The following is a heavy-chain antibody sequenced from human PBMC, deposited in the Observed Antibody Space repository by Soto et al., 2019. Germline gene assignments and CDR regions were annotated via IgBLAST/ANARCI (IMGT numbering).Heavy chain of an antibody. J-gene: IGHJ5*02. V-gene: IGHV4-30-4*01. CDR3: ARVGDGYCSGGTCYTHNWFDP. Sequence: QMQLQESGPGLVKPSQTLSLICTVSGGSISSGDYYWSWIRQPPGKGPEFIGYIAYSGSTYYNPALMLHVIMSVDTSKNPFSLKPLSVTAADTAVYDCARVGDGYCSGGTCYTHNWFDPWGQGTLVTVSS. CDR2: IAYSGST. CDR1: GGSISSGDYY. D-gene: IGHD2-15*01.